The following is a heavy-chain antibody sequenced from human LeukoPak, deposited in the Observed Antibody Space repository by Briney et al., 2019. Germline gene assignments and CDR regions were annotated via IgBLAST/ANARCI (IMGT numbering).Heavy chain of an antibody. D-gene: IGHD3-22*01. Sequence: GGSLRLSCAASGFTFSSYAMSWVRQAPGKGLEWVSGISGSGDNTYYADSVKGRFTISRDNSKNTLYVQVKSLGTEDTAAYYCAKGSYCDSSGSFYFDYWGQGTLVTVSS. CDR1: GFTFSSYA. CDR3: AKGSYCDSSGSFYFDY. J-gene: IGHJ4*02. V-gene: IGHV3-23*01. CDR2: ISGSGDNT.